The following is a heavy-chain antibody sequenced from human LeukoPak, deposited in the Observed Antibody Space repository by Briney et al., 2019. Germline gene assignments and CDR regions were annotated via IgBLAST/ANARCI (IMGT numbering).Heavy chain of an antibody. V-gene: IGHV4-39*07. Sequence: TSETLSLTCTVSGGSISSSSYYWGWIRQPPGKGLEWIGSIYYSGSTYYNPSLKSRVTISVDRSKNQFSLKLSSVTAADTAVYYCARARTTLQYAFDPWGQGTLVTVSS. J-gene: IGHJ5*02. D-gene: IGHD1-1*01. CDR2: IYYSGST. CDR3: ARARTTLQYAFDP. CDR1: GGSISSSSYY.